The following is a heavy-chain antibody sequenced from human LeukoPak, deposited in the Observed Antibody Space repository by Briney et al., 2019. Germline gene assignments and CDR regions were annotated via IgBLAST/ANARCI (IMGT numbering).Heavy chain of an antibody. CDR2: INRDGSTT. CDR1: GFTFSNYW. CDR3: ARDKKSGESSEIDC. D-gene: IGHD3-10*01. J-gene: IGHJ4*02. Sequence: GSLRLSCAASGFTFSNYWVHWVRQAPGKGLVWVSRINRDGSTTKYADSVKGRFTVSRDNAKNTLNLQMNSLRAEDTAVYYCARDKKSGESSEIDCWGQGTLVTVSS. V-gene: IGHV3-74*03.